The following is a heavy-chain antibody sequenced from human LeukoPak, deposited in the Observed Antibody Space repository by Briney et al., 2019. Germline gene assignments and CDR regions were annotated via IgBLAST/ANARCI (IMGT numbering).Heavy chain of an antibody. CDR3: ARDIAPSGHFSTAFDS. CDR1: GFTVNSHY. D-gene: IGHD2-15*01. J-gene: IGHJ4*02. V-gene: IGHV3-53*01. CDR2: IYSGGST. Sequence: GGSLRLSCAVSGFTVNSHYMSWVRQAPGKGLEWISLIYSGGSTFYADSVKGRFTISRDNSKNILYLQMNNLRAEDSAIYYCARDIAPSGHFSTAFDSWGQGTLVTVSS.